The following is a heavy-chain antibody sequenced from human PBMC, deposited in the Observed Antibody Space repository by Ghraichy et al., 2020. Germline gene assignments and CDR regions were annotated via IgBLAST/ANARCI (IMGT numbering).Heavy chain of an antibody. Sequence: SETLSLTCTVSGDSINSYSWSWIRQSAGKGLEWIGRIFTSGSTHYNPSLKSRVTMSADTSKNQVSLKLDSVTAADTAVYYCARGHYNSRLYFHNVDIWGQGTSVTVSS. CDR1: GDSINSYS. J-gene: IGHJ6*02. CDR2: IFTSGST. D-gene: IGHD1-14*01. V-gene: IGHV4-4*07. CDR3: ARGHYNSRLYFHNVDI.